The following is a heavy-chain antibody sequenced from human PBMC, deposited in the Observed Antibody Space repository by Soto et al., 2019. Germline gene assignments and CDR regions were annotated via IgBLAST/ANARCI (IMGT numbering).Heavy chain of an antibody. V-gene: IGHV3-9*01. CDR2: ISWNSGSI. CDR3: AKDAITMVRGVISYYGMDV. D-gene: IGHD3-10*01. J-gene: IGHJ6*02. CDR1: GFTFDDYA. Sequence: EVQLVESGGGLVQPGRSLRRSCAASGFTFDDYAIHWVRKAPGKGLEWVSGISWNSGSIGYADSVKGRFTISRDNAKNSLYLQMNSLRAEDTALYYCAKDAITMVRGVISYYGMDVWAQGTTVTVSS.